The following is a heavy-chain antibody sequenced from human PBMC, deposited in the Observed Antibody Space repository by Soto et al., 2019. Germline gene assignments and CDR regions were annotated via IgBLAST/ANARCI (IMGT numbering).Heavy chain of an antibody. CDR3: ARWFGELLWDWFDP. J-gene: IGHJ5*02. CDR2: VYYSGTT. V-gene: IGHV4-59*01. D-gene: IGHD3-10*01. CDR1: GGSITSSY. Sequence: SETLSLTCTVSGGSITSSYWSWIRQPPGKGLEWIAYVYYSGTTNYNPSLESRVTILIDTPKNQFSLRLSSVTAADTAVYYCARWFGELLWDWFDPWGQGTLVTVSS.